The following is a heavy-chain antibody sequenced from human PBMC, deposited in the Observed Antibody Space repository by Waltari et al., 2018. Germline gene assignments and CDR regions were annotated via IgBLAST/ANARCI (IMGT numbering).Heavy chain of an antibody. CDR3: ARELAWFEELLDY. V-gene: IGHV3-7*01. Sequence: EVQLVESGGGLVQPGGSLRLSCAASGFTFSSYWMSWVRQAPGKGLEWVANIKQDRSEKYYVDCGKGRLTIARDSAKNSLYLKRNSLGAEDTAVYYCARELAWFEELLDYWGQGTLVTVSS. CDR1: GFTFSSYW. CDR2: IKQDRSEK. D-gene: IGHD3-10*01. J-gene: IGHJ4*02.